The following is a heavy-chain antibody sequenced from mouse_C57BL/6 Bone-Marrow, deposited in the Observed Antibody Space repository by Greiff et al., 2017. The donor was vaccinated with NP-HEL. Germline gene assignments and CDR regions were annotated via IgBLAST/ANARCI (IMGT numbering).Heavy chain of an antibody. Sequence: QVQLQQSGAELARPGASEKLSCKASGYTFTSYGISWVKQRTGQGLEWIGEIYPRSGNTYYNEKFKGKATLTADKSSSTAYMELRSLTSEDSAVYFCARDGLYYYAMDYWGQGTSVTVSS. J-gene: IGHJ4*01. CDR2: IYPRSGNT. CDR3: ARDGLYYYAMDY. V-gene: IGHV1-81*01. CDR1: GYTFTSYG. D-gene: IGHD2-3*01.